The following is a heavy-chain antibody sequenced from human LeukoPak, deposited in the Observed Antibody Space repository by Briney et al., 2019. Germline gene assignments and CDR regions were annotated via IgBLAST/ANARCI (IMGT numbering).Heavy chain of an antibody. J-gene: IGHJ4*02. CDR3: ATGQHYDFWSGYSDLFDY. CDR2: ISSNGGST. Sequence: PGGSLRLSCAASGFTFSSYAMHWVRQAPGKGLEYVSAISSNGGSTYYANSVKGRFTISRDNSKSTLYLQMGSLRAEDMAVYYCATGQHYDFWSGYSDLFDYWGQGTLVTVSS. D-gene: IGHD3-3*01. CDR1: GFTFSSYA. V-gene: IGHV3-64*01.